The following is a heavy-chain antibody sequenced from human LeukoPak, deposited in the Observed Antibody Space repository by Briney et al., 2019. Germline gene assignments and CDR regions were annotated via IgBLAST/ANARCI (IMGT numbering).Heavy chain of an antibody. Sequence: SETLSLTCTVSGGSVSSGNFYWTWIRQPPGKGLEWIGYIFYSGSTSYNPSLKSRVAISVDTSKNQFSLKVNSVTAADTAVYYCARGPHYYDSSGYYSGVDYWGQGTLVTVSP. J-gene: IGHJ4*02. CDR1: GGSVSSGNFY. D-gene: IGHD3-22*01. CDR3: ARGPHYYDSSGYYSGVDY. CDR2: IFYSGST. V-gene: IGHV4-61*01.